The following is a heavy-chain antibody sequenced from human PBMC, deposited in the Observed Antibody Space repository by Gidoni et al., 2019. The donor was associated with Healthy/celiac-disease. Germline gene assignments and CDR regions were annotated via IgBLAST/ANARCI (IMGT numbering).Heavy chain of an antibody. V-gene: IGHV4-34*01. D-gene: IGHD5-18*01. Sequence: QVQLQQWGAALLKPSETLSPTCAFYGGSFSGYYWSWIRQPPGKGLEWIGEINHSGSTNYNPSLKSRVTISVDTSKNQCSLKLSAVTAADTAGYYCARGRGPIQLWSNWGQGTLVTVSS. J-gene: IGHJ4*02. CDR2: INHSGST. CDR1: GGSFSGYY. CDR3: ARGRGPIQLWSN.